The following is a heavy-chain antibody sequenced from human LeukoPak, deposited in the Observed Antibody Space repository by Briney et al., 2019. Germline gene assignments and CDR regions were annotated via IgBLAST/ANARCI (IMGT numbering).Heavy chain of an antibody. CDR1: GFIFGVST. CDR2: ISTAGRST. Sequence: SGGSLRLSCAASGFIFGVSTMHWVRQAPGKGLEFVSSISTAGRSTYYADSAKGRFAISRDDFNSTVYLHMSSLRPEDTAMYYCVKDRGSSGWSPFAYWGQGTQVTVSS. D-gene: IGHD6-19*01. V-gene: IGHV3-64D*06. CDR3: VKDRGSSGWSPFAY. J-gene: IGHJ4*02.